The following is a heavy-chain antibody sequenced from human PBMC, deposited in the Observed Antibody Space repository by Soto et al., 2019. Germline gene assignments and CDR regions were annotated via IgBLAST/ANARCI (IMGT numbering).Heavy chain of an antibody. V-gene: IGHV5-10-1*01. J-gene: IGHJ4*02. Sequence: PGESLKISCQGSEYTFTDYWITWVRQMPGKGLEWMGKIDPRDSSTTYSPSFQGYVHISTDKSISTAYLQWSTLKASDTAIYYCVRHALGYTGWHYFDDWGQGTLVTVSS. CDR3: VRHALGYTGWHYFDD. CDR2: IDPRDSST. CDR1: EYTFTDYW. D-gene: IGHD6-19*01.